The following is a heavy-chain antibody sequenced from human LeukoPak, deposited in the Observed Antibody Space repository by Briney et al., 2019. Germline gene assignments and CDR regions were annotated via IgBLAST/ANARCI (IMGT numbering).Heavy chain of an antibody. CDR2: INPSGGST. CDR3: ARGDYSRSWYVGEGAFDY. J-gene: IGHJ4*02. D-gene: IGHD6-13*01. Sequence: ASVKVSCKASGYTFTSYYMHWVRQAPGQGLEWMGIINPSGGSTSYAQKFQGRVTMTRDTSTSTVYMELSSLRSEDTAVYYCARGDYSRSWYVGEGAFDYWGQGTLVTVSS. CDR1: GYTFTSYY. V-gene: IGHV1-46*01.